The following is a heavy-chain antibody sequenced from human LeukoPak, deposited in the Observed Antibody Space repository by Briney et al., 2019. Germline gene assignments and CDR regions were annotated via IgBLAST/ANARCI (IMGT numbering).Heavy chain of an antibody. CDR2: IYSGGST. V-gene: IGHV3-66*02. J-gene: IGHJ6*03. CDR1: GFTVSSNY. CDR3: ARDEYCSGGSRSGYYMDV. D-gene: IGHD2-15*01. Sequence: PGGSLRLSCAASGFTVSSNYMSWVRQAPGKGLEWVSVIYSGGSTYYADSVKGRFTISRDNSKNTLYLQMNSLRAEDTAVYYCARDEYCSGGSRSGYYMDVWGKGTTVTVSS.